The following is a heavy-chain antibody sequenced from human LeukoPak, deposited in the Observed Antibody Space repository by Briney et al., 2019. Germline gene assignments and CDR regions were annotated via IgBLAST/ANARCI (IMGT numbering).Heavy chain of an antibody. Sequence: SETLSLTCTVSGGSISSGSYYWSWIRQPAGKGLEWIGRIYTSGSTNYNPSLKSRVTISVDTSKNQFSLKLSSVTAADTAVYYCAREPGYWGQGTLVTVSS. CDR1: GGSISSGSYY. CDR2: IYTSGST. CDR3: AREPGY. J-gene: IGHJ4*02. V-gene: IGHV4-61*02.